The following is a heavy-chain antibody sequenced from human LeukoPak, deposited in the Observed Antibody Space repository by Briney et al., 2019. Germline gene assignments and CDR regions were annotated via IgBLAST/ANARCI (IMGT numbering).Heavy chain of an antibody. V-gene: IGHV3-30*19. CDR3: AREGDRQWLVRFAEYFQH. J-gene: IGHJ1*01. CDR2: ISYDGSNK. Sequence: GRSLRLSCGASGFTFRNYGMHWVRQAPGKGLEWVAVISYDGSNKYYADSVKGRLTISRDNSKNTLYLQMNSLRAEDTAVYYCAREGDRQWLVRFAEYFQHWGQGALVTVSS. D-gene: IGHD6-19*01. CDR1: GFTFRNYG.